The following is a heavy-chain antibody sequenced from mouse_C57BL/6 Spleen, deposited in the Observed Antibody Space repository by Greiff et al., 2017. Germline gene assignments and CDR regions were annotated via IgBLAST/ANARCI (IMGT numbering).Heavy chain of an antibody. J-gene: IGHJ2*01. CDR2: IYPGDGDT. V-gene: IGHV1-82*01. CDR3: ARDYDYNYFDY. CDR1: GYAFSSSW. Sequence: QVQLQQSGPELVKPGASVKISCKASGYAFSSSWMNWVKQRPGKGLEWIGRIYPGDGDTNYNGKFKGKATLTADKSSSTAYMQLSSLTSEESAVYFCARDYDYNYFDYWGQGTTLTVSS. D-gene: IGHD2-4*01.